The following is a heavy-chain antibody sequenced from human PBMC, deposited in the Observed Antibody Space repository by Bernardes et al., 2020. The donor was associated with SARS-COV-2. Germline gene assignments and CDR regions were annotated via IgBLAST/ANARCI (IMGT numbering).Heavy chain of an antibody. CDR2: ISHSGTT. D-gene: IGHD3-10*01. Sequence: SETLSLTCDVSGGSISSSNWWSWVRQAPGKGLEWIGEISHSGTTKSNPSLKSRVTISVDTSKDQFSLRLTSVTAADTAVYYCASRSSGSYWDYYYGLDVWGQGTTVTVPS. J-gene: IGHJ6*02. V-gene: IGHV4-4*02. CDR1: GGSISSSNW. CDR3: ASRSSGSYWDYYYGLDV.